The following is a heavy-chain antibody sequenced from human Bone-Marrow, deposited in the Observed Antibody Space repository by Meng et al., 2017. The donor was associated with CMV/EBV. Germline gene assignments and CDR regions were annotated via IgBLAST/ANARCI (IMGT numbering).Heavy chain of an antibody. J-gene: IGHJ4*02. Sequence: LALTCAAPGFTFSSYAMHWVRQAPGKGLEWVAVISYDGSNKYYADSVKGRFTISRDNSKNTLYLQMNSLRAEDTAVYYCARGPLLYNWNYSLLDYWGQGTLVTVSS. CDR3: ARGPLLYNWNYSLLDY. V-gene: IGHV3-30*04. D-gene: IGHD1-7*01. CDR2: ISYDGSNK. CDR1: GFTFSSYA.